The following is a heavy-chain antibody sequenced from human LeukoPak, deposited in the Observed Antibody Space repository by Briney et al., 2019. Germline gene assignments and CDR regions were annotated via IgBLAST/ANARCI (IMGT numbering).Heavy chain of an antibody. CDR2: ISPYNGDT. V-gene: IGHV1-18*01. Sequence: ASVKVSCKASGYTFSTYGIGWVRQAPGQGLEWMGWISPYNGDTKYAQKLQGRLTMTTDTSTSTAYLELRSLISDDTAVYYCARVPSFQTLDYWGQGTLVTVSS. D-gene: IGHD4/OR15-4a*01. CDR3: ARVPSFQTLDY. J-gene: IGHJ4*02. CDR1: GYTFSTYG.